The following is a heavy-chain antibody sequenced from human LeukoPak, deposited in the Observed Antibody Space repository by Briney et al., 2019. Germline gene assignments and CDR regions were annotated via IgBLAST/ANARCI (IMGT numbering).Heavy chain of an antibody. D-gene: IGHD6-19*01. CDR3: AKYVPGLVAVAGTYFDY. V-gene: IGHV3-23*01. CDR1: GFTFSSYA. Sequence: PGGSLRLSCAASGFTFSSYAMSWVRKAPGKGLEWVSAISGSGGSTYYADSVKGRFTISRDNSKNTLYLQMNSLRAEDTAVYYCAKYVPGLVAVAGTYFDYWGQGTLVTVSS. CDR2: ISGSGGST. J-gene: IGHJ4*02.